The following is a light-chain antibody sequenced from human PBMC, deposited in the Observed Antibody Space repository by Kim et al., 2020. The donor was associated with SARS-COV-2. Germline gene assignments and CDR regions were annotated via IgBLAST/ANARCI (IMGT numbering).Light chain of an antibody. CDR2: GKN. Sequence: GQTVRITDQGDSLRSYYASWYQQKLGQAPVLVIYGKNNRPSGIPDRFSGSSSGNTASLTITGAQAEDDADYYCNSRDSSGNHWVFGGGTQLTVL. V-gene: IGLV3-19*01. J-gene: IGLJ3*02. CDR3: NSRDSSGNHWV. CDR1: SLRSYY.